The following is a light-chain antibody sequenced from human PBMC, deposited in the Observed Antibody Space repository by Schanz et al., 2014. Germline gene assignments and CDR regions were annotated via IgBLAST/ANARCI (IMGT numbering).Light chain of an antibody. CDR1: SSDVGGYNY. Sequence: QSALTQPASVSGSPGQSITISCTGTSSDVGGYNYVSWYQQHPGKAPKLMIYDVSNRPSGVSNRFSGSKSGNTASLTISGLQAEEEADYYCCSYAGTNTRRWVFGGGTKLTVL. J-gene: IGLJ3*02. CDR3: CSYAGTNTRRWV. CDR2: DVS. V-gene: IGLV2-14*01.